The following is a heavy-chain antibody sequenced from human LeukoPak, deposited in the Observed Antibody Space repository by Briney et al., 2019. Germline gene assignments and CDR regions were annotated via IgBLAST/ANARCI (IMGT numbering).Heavy chain of an antibody. J-gene: IGHJ4*02. D-gene: IGHD5-18*01. CDR3: ARGMTRGYSYGPPDY. CDR1: GYTLTGHS. Sequence: ASVKVSCKASGYTLTGHSMHWVRQAPGQGLEWMGWINPNSGGTNYAQKFQGRVTMTRDTSISTAYMELSRLRSDDTAVYYCARGMTRGYSYGPPDYWGQGTLVTVSS. V-gene: IGHV1-2*02. CDR2: INPNSGGT.